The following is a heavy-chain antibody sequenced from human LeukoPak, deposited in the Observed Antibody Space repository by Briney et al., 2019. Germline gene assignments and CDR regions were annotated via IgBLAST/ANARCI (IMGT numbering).Heavy chain of an antibody. J-gene: IGHJ3*02. D-gene: IGHD3-22*01. CDR3: ARIPSYYYDSSGYFGAFDI. CDR2: IYYSGST. Sequence: SETLSLTCTVSGGAISSYYWRWIRQPPGKGLEWIGYIYYSGSTNYNPSLKSRVTISVDTSKNQFSLKLSSVTAADTAVYYCARIPSYYYDSSGYFGAFDIWGQGTMVTVSS. CDR1: GGAISSYY. V-gene: IGHV4-59*01.